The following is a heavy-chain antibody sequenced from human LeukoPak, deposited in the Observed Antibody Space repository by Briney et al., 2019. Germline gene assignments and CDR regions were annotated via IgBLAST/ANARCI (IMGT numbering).Heavy chain of an antibody. V-gene: IGHV4-59*08. D-gene: IGHD3-3*02. J-gene: IGHJ4*02. CDR1: GGSISSYY. CDR2: IYYSGST. Sequence: SETLSLTCTVSGGSISSYYWSWIRQPPVKGLEWIGYIYYSGSTNYNPSLKSRVTMSVDTSKNQFSLNLSSVTAADTAVYYCARGQFWSGYSIWGQGTLVTVSS. CDR3: ARGQFWSGYSI.